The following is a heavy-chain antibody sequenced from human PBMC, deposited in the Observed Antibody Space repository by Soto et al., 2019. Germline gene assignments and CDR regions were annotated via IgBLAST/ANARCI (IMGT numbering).Heavy chain of an antibody. J-gene: IGHJ4*02. CDR2: ITDSGGST. CDR3: AKDATRTSGWYHFDY. V-gene: IGHV3-23*01. CDR1: GFTFYNFA. D-gene: IGHD6-19*01. Sequence: LRLSCAASGFTFYNFALGWVRQAPGKGLEWVSAITDSGGSTYYADSVKGRFTISRDNSKNTLYLQMNSLRAEDTAVYYCAKDATRTSGWYHFDYWGQGSLVTVSS.